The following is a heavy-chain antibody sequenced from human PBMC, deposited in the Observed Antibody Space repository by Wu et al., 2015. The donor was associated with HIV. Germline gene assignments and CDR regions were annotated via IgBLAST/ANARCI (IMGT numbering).Heavy chain of an antibody. CDR1: GYIFTTYY. CDR3: AXDGDVEYNYASLDY. J-gene: IGHJ4*02. Sequence: QVQLVQSGAEVKKPGASVRVSCKASGYIFTTYYIHWVRQAPGQGLEWMAIINPSGSSTTYTQNFQGRVTMTSDTSTSTVYMKLSGLRSEDTAIYYCAXDGDVEYNYASLDYWGQGTLVTVSS. D-gene: IGHD3-16*01. CDR2: INPSGSST. V-gene: IGHV1-46*01.